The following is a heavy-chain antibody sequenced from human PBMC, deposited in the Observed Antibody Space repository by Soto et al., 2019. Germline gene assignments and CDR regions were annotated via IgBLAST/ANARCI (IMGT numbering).Heavy chain of an antibody. CDR2: IYPGDSAT. Sequence: GESLKISCKGSGYSFTSYGIGWVRQMSGKGLEWLGIIYPGDSATRYSPSFQGQVTISADKSISTAYLQWSSLKASDTAMYYCASAYYDSSGYYYEVSAFDIWGQGTMVTVSS. V-gene: IGHV5-51*01. CDR1: GYSFTSYG. J-gene: IGHJ3*02. D-gene: IGHD3-22*01. CDR3: ASAYYDSSGYYYEVSAFDI.